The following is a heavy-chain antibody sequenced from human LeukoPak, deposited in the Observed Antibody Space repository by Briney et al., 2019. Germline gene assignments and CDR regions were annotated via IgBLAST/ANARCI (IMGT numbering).Heavy chain of an antibody. CDR1: GFTFSSYS. J-gene: IGHJ4*02. V-gene: IGHV3-48*02. CDR2: ISSSSSTM. CDR3: ARVEANYFDY. Sequence: GGSLRLSCAASGFTFSSYSMNWVRQAPGKGLEWVSYISSSSSTMYYADPVKGRFTISRDNAKNSLYLQMNSLRDEDTAVYYCARVEANYFDYWGQGTLVTVSS.